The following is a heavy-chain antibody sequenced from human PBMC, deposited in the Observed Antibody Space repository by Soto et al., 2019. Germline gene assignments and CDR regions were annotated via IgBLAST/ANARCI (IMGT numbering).Heavy chain of an antibody. D-gene: IGHD4-17*01. CDR3: AEFRGPDDYDTSSFDY. J-gene: IGHJ4*02. Sequence: EVQLLESGGHLVQPGGSLRLSCAAFSCCAMGWVRQAPGKGLEWVSFINDLGADTSYADFVKGRLTISRDNSRNTLWLQMHSLRAEDTAVYYCAEFRGPDDYDTSSFDYWGQGILVTVSS. V-gene: IGHV3-23*01. CDR1: SCCA. CDR2: INDLGADT.